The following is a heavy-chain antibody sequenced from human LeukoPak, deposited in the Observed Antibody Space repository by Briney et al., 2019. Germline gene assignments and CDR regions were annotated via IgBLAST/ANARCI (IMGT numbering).Heavy chain of an antibody. CDR3: AREGPLYCSGGSCWNYFDY. CDR2: ISYDGSNK. CDR1: GFTFSSYA. D-gene: IGHD2-15*01. J-gene: IGHJ4*02. Sequence: PGGSLRLSCAASGFTFSSYAMHWVRQAPGKGLEWVAVISYDGSNKYYADSVKGRFTISRGNSKNTLYLQMNSLRAEDTAVYYCAREGPLYCSGGSCWNYFDYWGQGTLVTVSS. V-gene: IGHV3-30*04.